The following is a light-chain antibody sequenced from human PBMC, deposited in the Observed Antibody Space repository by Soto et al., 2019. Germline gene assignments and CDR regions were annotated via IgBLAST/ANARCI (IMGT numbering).Light chain of an antibody. Sequence: QSVLTQPASVSGSPGQSITISCTGTSSDVGSYNLVSWYQQHPGKAPKLMIYEGNERPSGVSNRFSGSKSGNTASLTISGLQAEDEAYYYCCSYAGSSTWVFGGGTKVTVL. V-gene: IGLV2-23*01. CDR1: SSDVGSYNL. J-gene: IGLJ3*02. CDR3: CSYAGSSTWV. CDR2: EGN.